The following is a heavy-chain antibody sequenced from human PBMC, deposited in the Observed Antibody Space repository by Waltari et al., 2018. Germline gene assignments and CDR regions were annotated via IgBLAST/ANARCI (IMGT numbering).Heavy chain of an antibody. Sequence: QLQLQESSPGLVTPSGPLSLTCAVSGDSVTSSYWWSWVRQPPGKGREWIGQVHGSGRSNYNPSFASRVTVSLDTSDNQDSLKVTYATAADTAVYYCARDRGRGLYLDSWGPGTLVTVSP. CDR2: VHGSGRS. J-gene: IGHJ4*02. D-gene: IGHD2-15*01. CDR3: ARDRGRGLYLDS. V-gene: IGHV4-4*02. CDR1: GDSVTSSYW.